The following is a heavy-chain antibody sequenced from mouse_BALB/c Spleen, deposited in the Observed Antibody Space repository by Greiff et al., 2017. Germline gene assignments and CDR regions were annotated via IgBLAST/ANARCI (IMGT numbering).Heavy chain of an antibody. CDR2: ISSGGSYT. Sequence: DVKLQESGGDLVKPGGSLKLSCAASGFTFSSYGMSWVRQTPDKRLEWVATISSGGSYTYYPDSVKGRFTISRDNAKNTLYLQMSSLKSEDTAMYYCARQNTTDAMDYWGQGTSVTVSS. J-gene: IGHJ4*01. CDR1: GFTFSSYG. V-gene: IGHV5-6*02. D-gene: IGHD1-1*01. CDR3: ARQNTTDAMDY.